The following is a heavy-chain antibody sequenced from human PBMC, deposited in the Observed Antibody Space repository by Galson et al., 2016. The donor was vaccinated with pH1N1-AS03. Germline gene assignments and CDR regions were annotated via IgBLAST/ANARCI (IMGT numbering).Heavy chain of an antibody. V-gene: IGHV3-53*01. D-gene: IGHD5-24*01. Sequence: SLRLSCAVSGLSVAKNYMSWVRQAPGKGLEWVSSIYTGGDTSYTDSVRGRFTISRDDSKNTLYLQMNSLSAADTAMYYCARVDSSTYSDGWVPFDYWGQGTLVTVSS. CDR1: GLSVAKNY. J-gene: IGHJ4*02. CDR3: ARVDSSTYSDGWVPFDY. CDR2: IYTGGDT.